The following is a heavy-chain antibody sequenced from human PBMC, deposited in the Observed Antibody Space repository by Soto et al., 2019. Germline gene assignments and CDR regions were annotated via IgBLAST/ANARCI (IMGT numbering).Heavy chain of an antibody. D-gene: IGHD6-19*01. CDR1: GFTFSSYA. CDR2: ISGSGGST. J-gene: IGHJ5*02. Sequence: GGSLRLSCAASGFTFSSYAMSWVRQAPGKGLEWVSAISGSGGSTYYADSVKGRFTISRDNSKNTLYLQMNGLRAEDTAVYYCAKDLAREQWLGTRYNWFDPWGQGTLVTVSS. V-gene: IGHV3-23*01. CDR3: AKDLAREQWLGTRYNWFDP.